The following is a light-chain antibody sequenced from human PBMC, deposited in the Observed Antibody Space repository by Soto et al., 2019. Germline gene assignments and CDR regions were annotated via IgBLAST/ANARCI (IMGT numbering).Light chain of an antibody. Sequence: EIVMTQSPATLSVSPGERATLSCRASQSVSSNLAWYQQKPGQAPRLLLYGASTRATGIPANFSGSGSGTEFTLTISSLQPEDFAVYYCQQYNNWPYTFGQGTKLEIK. CDR1: QSVSSN. V-gene: IGKV3-15*01. CDR2: GAS. J-gene: IGKJ2*01. CDR3: QQYNNWPYT.